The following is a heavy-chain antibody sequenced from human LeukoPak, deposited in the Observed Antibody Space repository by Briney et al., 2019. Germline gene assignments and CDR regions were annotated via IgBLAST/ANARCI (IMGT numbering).Heavy chain of an antibody. V-gene: IGHV3-74*01. Sequence: GGSLKLSCAASGFTFSNSYMHWVRQAPGKGLVWVSRIDNDGSTSYADSVKGRFTISRDNSENALYLQTKSLRAEDTAVYYCARGDGYNYFDYWGQGTLVTVSS. CDR1: GFTFSNSY. CDR3: ARGDGYNYFDY. D-gene: IGHD5-24*01. J-gene: IGHJ4*02. CDR2: IDNDGST.